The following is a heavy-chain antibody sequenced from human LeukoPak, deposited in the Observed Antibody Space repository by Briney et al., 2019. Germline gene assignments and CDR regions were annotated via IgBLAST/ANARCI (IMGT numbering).Heavy chain of an antibody. CDR1: GYTFIDYW. CDR3: ARDSPHQRFDY. J-gene: IGHJ4*02. Sequence: ASVKVSCKASGYTFIDYWIHWVRQAPGQELEWMGRIDLKTGDITSAQKFQGRVTMTRDTSISTTYMDLSGLGTDDTAVYYCARDSPHQRFDYWGQGTLVTVSS. CDR2: IDLKTGDI. V-gene: IGHV1-2*02.